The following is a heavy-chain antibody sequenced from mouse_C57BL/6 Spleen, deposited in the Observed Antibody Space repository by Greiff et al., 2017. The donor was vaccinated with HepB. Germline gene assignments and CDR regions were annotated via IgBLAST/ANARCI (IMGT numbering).Heavy chain of an antibody. CDR3: ARDDYGSSYGYFDV. Sequence: VQLQQSGPGMVKPSQSLSLTCTVTGYSITSGYDWHWIRHFPGNKLEWMGYISYSGSTNYNPSLKSRISITHDTSKNHFFLKLNSVTTEDTATYYCARDDYGSSYGYFDVWGTGTTVTVSS. CDR2: ISYSGST. CDR1: GYSITSGYD. D-gene: IGHD1-1*01. V-gene: IGHV3-1*01. J-gene: IGHJ1*03.